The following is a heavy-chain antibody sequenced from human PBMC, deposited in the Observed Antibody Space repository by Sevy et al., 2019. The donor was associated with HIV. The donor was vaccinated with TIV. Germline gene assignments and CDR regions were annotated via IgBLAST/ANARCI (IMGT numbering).Heavy chain of an antibody. CDR2: INPNSGGT. Sequence: ASVKVSCKASGYTFTGYYMHWVRQAPGQGLEWMGRINPNSGGTNYAQKFQGRVTMTRDTSISTAYMELSRLRSDDTAVYYCARGNPSYYYDSSGYSPFDYWGQETLVTVSS. V-gene: IGHV1-2*06. CDR3: ARGNPSYYYDSSGYSPFDY. J-gene: IGHJ4*02. CDR1: GYTFTGYY. D-gene: IGHD3-22*01.